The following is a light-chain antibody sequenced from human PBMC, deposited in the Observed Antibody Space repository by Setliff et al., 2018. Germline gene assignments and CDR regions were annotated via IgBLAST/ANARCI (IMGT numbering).Light chain of an antibody. V-gene: IGLV2-14*01. CDR1: SSDVGGYNY. Sequence: QSALTQPASVSGSPGQSITISCTGTSSDVGGYNYVSWYQQHPGKAPKLMIYDVSKRPSGVSNRFSGSKSGNTASLTISGLQAEDEADYYCSSYTSSSTFVSGTGTKGTVL. CDR2: DVS. J-gene: IGLJ1*01. CDR3: SSYTSSSTFV.